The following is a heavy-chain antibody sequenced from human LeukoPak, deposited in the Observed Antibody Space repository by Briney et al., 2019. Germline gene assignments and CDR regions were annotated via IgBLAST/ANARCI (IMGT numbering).Heavy chain of an antibody. J-gene: IGHJ6*02. CDR3: ARVMTTVVTGAYYYYYGMDV. D-gene: IGHD4-23*01. Sequence: ASVNVSCKASVGTFSSYAISWVRQAPGQGLEWMGGIIPIFGTANYAQKFQGRVTITADESTSTAYMELSSLRSEDTAVYYCARVMTTVVTGAYYYYYGMDVWGQGTTVTVSS. V-gene: IGHV1-69*13. CDR1: VGTFSSYA. CDR2: IIPIFGTA.